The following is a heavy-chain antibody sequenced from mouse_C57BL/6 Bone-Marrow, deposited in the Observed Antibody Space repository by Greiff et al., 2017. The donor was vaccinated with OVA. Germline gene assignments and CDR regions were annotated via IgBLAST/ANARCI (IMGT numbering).Heavy chain of an antibody. CDR3: ARGGYYDYGVDY. Sequence: VMLVESGGDLVKPGGSLKLSCAASGFTFSSYGMSWVRQTPDKRLEWVPTISSGGSYTYYPDSVKGRFTISRDNAKNTLYLQMSSLKSEDTAMYYCARGGYYDYGVDYWGQGTTLTVSS. J-gene: IGHJ2*01. CDR2: ISSGGSYT. V-gene: IGHV5-6*02. D-gene: IGHD2-4*01. CDR1: GFTFSSYG.